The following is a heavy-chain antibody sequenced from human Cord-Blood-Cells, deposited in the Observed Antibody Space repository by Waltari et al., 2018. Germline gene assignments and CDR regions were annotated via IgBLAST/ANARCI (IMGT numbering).Heavy chain of an antibody. CDR1: GGTFSSYA. D-gene: IGHD2-2*02. CDR3: ARGTIVVVPAAINAFDI. J-gene: IGHJ3*02. V-gene: IGHV1-69*09. Sequence: QVQLVQSGAEVKTPGSSVKVSCKASGGTFSSYAISWVRQAPGQGLEWMGRIIPILGIANYAQKFQGRVTITADKSTSTAYMELSSLRSEDTAVYYCARGTIVVVPAAINAFDIWGQGTMVTVSS. CDR2: IIPILGIA.